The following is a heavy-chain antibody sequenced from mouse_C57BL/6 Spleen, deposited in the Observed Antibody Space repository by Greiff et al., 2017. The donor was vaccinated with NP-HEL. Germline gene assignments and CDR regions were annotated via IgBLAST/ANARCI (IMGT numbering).Heavy chain of an antibody. Sequence: EVKVVESGGGLVKPGGSLKLSCAASGFTFSDYGMHWVRQAPEKGLEWVAYISSGSSTIYYADTVKGRFTISRDNAKNTLFLQMTSLRSEDTAMYYCARPGYDGVYYYAMDYWGQGTSVTVSS. V-gene: IGHV5-17*01. CDR2: ISSGSSTI. CDR3: ARPGYDGVYYYAMDY. D-gene: IGHD2-2*01. J-gene: IGHJ4*01. CDR1: GFTFSDYG.